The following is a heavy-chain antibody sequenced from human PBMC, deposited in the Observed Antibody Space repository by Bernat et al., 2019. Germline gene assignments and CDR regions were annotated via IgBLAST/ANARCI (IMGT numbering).Heavy chain of an antibody. CDR1: VFTVSSNY. Sequence: EVQLVETGGGLIQPGGSLRLSCAASVFTVSSNYMSWVRQAPGKGLEWVSVIYSGGSTYYAESVKGRYTSSRDNSKNRQYLKMNSLRAENTAVYYCARDPTDYDILTASMENSAYGMDVWGQGTTVTVSS. D-gene: IGHD3-9*01. CDR2: IYSGGST. CDR3: ARDPTDYDILTASMENSAYGMDV. J-gene: IGHJ6*02. V-gene: IGHV3-53*02.